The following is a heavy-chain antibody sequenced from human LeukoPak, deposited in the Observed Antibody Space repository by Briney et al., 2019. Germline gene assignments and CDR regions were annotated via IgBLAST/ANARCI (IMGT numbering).Heavy chain of an antibody. Sequence: PSETLSLTCTVSGGSISGYYWNWSRQPAGKGLEWIGRIYTSGSTNYNPSLKSRVTISVDTSKNQFSLKLSSVTAADTAVYYCARELTRITIFGVSTIGAFDIWGQGTMVTVSS. CDR2: IYTSGST. CDR3: ARELTRITIFGVSTIGAFDI. J-gene: IGHJ3*02. V-gene: IGHV4-4*07. D-gene: IGHD3-3*01. CDR1: GGSISGYY.